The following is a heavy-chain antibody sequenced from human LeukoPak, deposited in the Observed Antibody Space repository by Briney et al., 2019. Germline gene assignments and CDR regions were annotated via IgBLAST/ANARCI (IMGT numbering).Heavy chain of an antibody. CDR2: IRYDESNE. Sequence: GGSLRLSCAASGFTFSRYGMHWVRQAPGKGLEWVAFIRYDESNEYYADSVKGRFTISRDNSKNTLYLQMNSLRADDTAVYYCVKDSSWMGEYYFDYWGQGTLVTVSS. CDR1: GFTFSRYG. J-gene: IGHJ4*02. D-gene: IGHD3-16*01. V-gene: IGHV3-30*02. CDR3: VKDSSWMGEYYFDY.